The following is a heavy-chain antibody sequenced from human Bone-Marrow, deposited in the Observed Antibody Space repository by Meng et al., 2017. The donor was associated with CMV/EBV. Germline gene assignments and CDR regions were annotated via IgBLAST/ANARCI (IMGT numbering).Heavy chain of an antibody. D-gene: IGHD5-12*01. CDR2: VSDISSTK. J-gene: IGHJ4*02. CDR1: GFTFGTYS. V-gene: IGHV3-48*04. Sequence: GESLKIPCAASGFTFGTYSMNWVRQAPGKGLEWVAYVSDISSTKYYGDSVRGRFSISRDNAKNSLYLQMNSLRAEDTAVYYCASVYSGYDINYFDHWGQGTLVTVSS. CDR3: ASVYSGYDINYFDH.